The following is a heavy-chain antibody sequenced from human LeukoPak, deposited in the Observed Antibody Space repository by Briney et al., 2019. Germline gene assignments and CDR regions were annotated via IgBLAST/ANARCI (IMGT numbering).Heavy chain of an antibody. D-gene: IGHD3-10*01. CDR1: GFTFSRHD. CDR3: ASGAWYGSGSWGY. CDR2: IWYDGSNK. V-gene: IGHV3-33*01. J-gene: IGHJ4*02. Sequence: GSLRLSCAASGFTFSRHDMHWVRQAPGTGLEWVAVIWYDGSNKDYAGSVKGRFTISRDNSRNTVYLQMNGLRDDDTAIYYCASGAWYGSGSWGYWGQGTLVTVSS.